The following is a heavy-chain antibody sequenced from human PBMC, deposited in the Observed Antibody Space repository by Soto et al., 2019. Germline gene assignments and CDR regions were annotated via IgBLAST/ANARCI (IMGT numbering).Heavy chain of an antibody. J-gene: IGHJ4*02. V-gene: IGHV4-31*03. CDR2: IYSTEST. D-gene: IGHD3-22*01. CDR1: GGYISSGSYY. CDR3: ARSDSSGKTRYYFDH. Sequence: LSLTCTVSGGYISSGSYYWSWIRQHPGKGLEWIGYIYSTESTNYNPSLKSRLTISVDMSASQFSLKLSSVTVADTAVYYCARSDSSGKTRYYFDHWGQGTLVTVSS.